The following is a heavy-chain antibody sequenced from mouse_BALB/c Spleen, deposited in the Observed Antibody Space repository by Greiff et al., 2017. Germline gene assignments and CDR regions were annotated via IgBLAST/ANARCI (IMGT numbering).Heavy chain of an antibody. CDR2: INPSSGYT. CDR1: GYTFTSYT. Sequence: QVQLQQSAAELARPGASVKMSCKASGYTFTSYTMHWVKQRPGQGLEWIGYINPSSGYTEYNQKFKDKTTLTADKSSSTAYMQLSSLTSEDSAVYYCASPYGNYVDFDYWGQGTTLTVSS. CDR3: ASPYGNYVDFDY. D-gene: IGHD2-1*01. J-gene: IGHJ2*01. V-gene: IGHV1-4*02.